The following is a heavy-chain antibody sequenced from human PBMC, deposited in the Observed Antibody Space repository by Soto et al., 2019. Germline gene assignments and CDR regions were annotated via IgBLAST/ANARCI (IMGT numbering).Heavy chain of an antibody. CDR3: ARDPGYSSSSGWFDP. D-gene: IGHD6-6*01. Sequence: QVQLVQSGAEVKKPGASVKVSCEAAGYSLTSYGISWVRQAPGQGLEWMGWISAYNGNTNYAQKLQGRVTMTTDTSTSTAYMELRSLRSDDTAVYYCARDPGYSSSSGWFDPWGQGTLVTVSS. J-gene: IGHJ5*02. CDR2: ISAYNGNT. V-gene: IGHV1-18*04. CDR1: GYSLTSYG.